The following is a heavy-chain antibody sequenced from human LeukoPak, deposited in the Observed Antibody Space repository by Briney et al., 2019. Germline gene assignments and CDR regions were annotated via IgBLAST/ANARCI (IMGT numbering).Heavy chain of an antibody. CDR3: ARGVYYDSSGYYLGSYDAFDI. J-gene: IGHJ3*02. V-gene: IGHV4-59*01. D-gene: IGHD3-22*01. CDR1: GGSFSGYY. CDR2: IYYSGST. Sequence: SETLSLTCAVYGGSFSGYYWSWIRQPPGKGLEWIGYIYYSGSTNYNPSLKSRVTISVDTSKNQFSLKLSSVTAADTAVYYCARGVYYDSSGYYLGSYDAFDIWGQGTMVTVSS.